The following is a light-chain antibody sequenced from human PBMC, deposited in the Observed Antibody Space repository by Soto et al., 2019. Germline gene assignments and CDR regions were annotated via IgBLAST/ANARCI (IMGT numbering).Light chain of an antibody. CDR3: QQYNNWPLIT. CDR1: QSISSW. Sequence: IQMAQSPSTRSASAGDRVTITCLASQSISSWLAWYQQKPGKAPKLLIYKASSLESGVPSRFSGSGSGTEFTLTISSLQPDDFAVYYCQQYNNWPLITFGQRTRLEN. V-gene: IGKV1-5*03. J-gene: IGKJ5*01. CDR2: KAS.